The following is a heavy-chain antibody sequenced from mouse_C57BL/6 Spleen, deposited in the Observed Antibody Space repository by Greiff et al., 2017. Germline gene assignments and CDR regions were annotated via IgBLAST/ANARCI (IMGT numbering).Heavy chain of an antibody. CDR1: GYTFTSYW. D-gene: IGHD1-1*01. V-gene: IGHV1-64*01. Sequence: VQLQQPGAELVKPGASVKLSCKASGYTFTSYWMHWVKQRPGQGLEWIGMIHPNSGSTNYNEKFKSKATLTVDKSSSTAYMQLSSLTSEDSAVYYCARGYYYGSSPYAMDYWGQGTSVTVSS. J-gene: IGHJ4*01. CDR3: ARGYYYGSSPYAMDY. CDR2: IHPNSGST.